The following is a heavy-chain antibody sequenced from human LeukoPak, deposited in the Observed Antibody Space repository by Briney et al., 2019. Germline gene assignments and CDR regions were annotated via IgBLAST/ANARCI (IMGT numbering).Heavy chain of an antibody. D-gene: IGHD6-13*01. V-gene: IGHV4-39*07. CDR3: ARRGQSSSWYTASAPYYYYYMDV. Sequence: SETLSLTCTVSGGSISSSSYYWGWIRQPPGKGLEWIGEINHSGSTNYNPSLKSRVTISVDTSKNQFSLKLSSVTAADTAVYYCARRGQSSSWYTASAPYYYYYMDVWGKGTTVTVSS. J-gene: IGHJ6*03. CDR1: GGSISSSSYY. CDR2: INHSGST.